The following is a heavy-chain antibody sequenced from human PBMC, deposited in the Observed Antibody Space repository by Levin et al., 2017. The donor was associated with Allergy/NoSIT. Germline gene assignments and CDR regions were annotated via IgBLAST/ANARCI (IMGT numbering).Heavy chain of an antibody. CDR3: ARHKTYYYDSSGYYSYGYFDL. CDR1: GGSISSSSYY. J-gene: IGHJ2*01. CDR2: IYYSGST. Sequence: SETLSLTCTVSGGSISSSSYYWGWIRQPPGKGLEWIGSIYYSGSTYYNPSLKSRVTISVDTSKNQFSLKLSSVTAADTAVYYCARHKTYYYDSSGYYSYGYFDLWGRGTLVTVSS. V-gene: IGHV4-39*01. D-gene: IGHD3-22*01.